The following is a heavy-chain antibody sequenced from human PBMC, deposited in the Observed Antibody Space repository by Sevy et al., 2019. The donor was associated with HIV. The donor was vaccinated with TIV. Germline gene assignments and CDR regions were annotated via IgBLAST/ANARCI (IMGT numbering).Heavy chain of an antibody. J-gene: IGHJ6*02. CDR1: GGTFSSYA. CDR3: ARARLVVPAAISEVLVRPGDYYYYYGMDV. D-gene: IGHD2-2*01. Sequence: ASVKVSCKASGGTFSSYAISWVRQAPGQGLEWMGGIIPIFGTANYAQKFQGRVTITADESTSTAYMELSSLRSEDTAVYYCARARLVVPAAISEVLVRPGDYYYYYGMDVWGQGTTVTVSS. V-gene: IGHV1-69*13. CDR2: IIPIFGTA.